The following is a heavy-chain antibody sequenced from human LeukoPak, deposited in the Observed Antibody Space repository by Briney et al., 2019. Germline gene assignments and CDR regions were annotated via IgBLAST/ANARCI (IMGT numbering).Heavy chain of an antibody. CDR1: GFTFDDYA. CDR3: AKEGVGATYYYFDY. CDR2: ISWNSGSI. J-gene: IGHJ4*02. Sequence: PGGSLRLSCAASGFTFDDYAMHWVRQAPGKGLEWVSGISWNSGSIGYADSVKGRFTISRDNAKNSLYLQMNSLRAEDTALYYCAKEGVGATYYYFDYWGQGTLVTVSS. V-gene: IGHV3-9*01. D-gene: IGHD1-26*01.